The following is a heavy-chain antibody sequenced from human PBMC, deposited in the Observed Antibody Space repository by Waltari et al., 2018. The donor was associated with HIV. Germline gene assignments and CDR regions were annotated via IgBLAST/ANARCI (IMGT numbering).Heavy chain of an antibody. CDR1: GGSISSYY. J-gene: IGHJ4*02. D-gene: IGHD3-3*01. CDR3: ASSRQTIPYYFDY. V-gene: IGHV4-59*08. CDR2: IYYSGST. Sequence: QVQLQESGPGLVKPSETLSLTCTVSGGSISSYYWSWIRQPPGKGLEWIGYIYYSGSTNYNPSLKSRVTISVDTSKNQFSLKLSSVTAADTAVYYCASSRQTIPYYFDYWGQGTLVTVSS.